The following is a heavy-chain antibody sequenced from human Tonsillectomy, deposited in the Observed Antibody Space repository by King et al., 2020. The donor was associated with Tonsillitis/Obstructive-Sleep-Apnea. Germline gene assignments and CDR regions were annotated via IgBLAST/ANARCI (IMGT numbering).Heavy chain of an antibody. CDR1: GYTFTRSG. D-gene: IGHD1-26*01. CDR3: ARGPPQYSGSWIDTLDI. CDR2: ISAYNGNT. Sequence: QLVQSGAEVKKPGASVKVSCKASGYTFTRSGINWVRQAPGQGLEWMGWISAYNGNTKYAQKFQGRDTMTTDTSTNTAYMELRSLRSDDTAVYYCARGPPQYSGSWIDTLDIWGQGTMVTVSS. J-gene: IGHJ3*02. V-gene: IGHV1-18*01.